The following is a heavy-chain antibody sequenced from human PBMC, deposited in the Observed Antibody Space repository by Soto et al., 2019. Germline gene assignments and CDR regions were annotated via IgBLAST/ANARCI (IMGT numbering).Heavy chain of an antibody. J-gene: IGHJ4*02. V-gene: IGHV1-69*02. CDR3: ARYPYSGYGYFDS. Sequence: SVKVSCKASGGTFSSSTISWVRQAPGQGLEWMGRIIPFVDIIEYAQNFQGRVTFTADKSTSTAYMELSSLRSEDTAVYYCARYPYSGYGYFDSWGQGTLVTVSS. CDR1: GGTFSSST. CDR2: IIPFVDII. D-gene: IGHD5-12*01.